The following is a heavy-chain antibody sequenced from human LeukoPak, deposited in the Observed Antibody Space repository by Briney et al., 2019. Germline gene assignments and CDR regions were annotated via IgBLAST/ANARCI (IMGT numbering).Heavy chain of an antibody. D-gene: IGHD3-22*01. CDR1: GFTVSRNY. V-gene: IGHV4-34*01. CDR3: AKETYDSSGEPFDY. Sequence: SGGSLRLSCAASGFTVSRNYMSWIRQPPGKGLEWIGEINHSGSTNYNPSLKSRVTISVDTSKNQFSLKLSSVTAADTAVYYCAKETYDSSGEPFDYWGQGTLVTVSS. J-gene: IGHJ4*02. CDR2: INHSGST.